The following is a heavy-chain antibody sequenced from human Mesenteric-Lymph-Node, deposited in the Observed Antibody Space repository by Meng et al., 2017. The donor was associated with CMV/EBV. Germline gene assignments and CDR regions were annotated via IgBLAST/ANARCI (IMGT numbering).Heavy chain of an antibody. CDR3: ARHQRWLKSEGGFNY. CDR2: INHSGST. CDR1: GGSFSGYY. Sequence: VQLREGGHGLLRPSETPSLTCAVYGGSFSGYYWSWIRQPPGKGLEWIGEINHSGSTNYNPSLKSRVTISVDTSKNQFSLKLSSVTVADTAVYYCARHQRWLKSEGGFNYWGQGTLVTVSS. V-gene: IGHV4-34*01. D-gene: IGHD4-23*01. J-gene: IGHJ4*02.